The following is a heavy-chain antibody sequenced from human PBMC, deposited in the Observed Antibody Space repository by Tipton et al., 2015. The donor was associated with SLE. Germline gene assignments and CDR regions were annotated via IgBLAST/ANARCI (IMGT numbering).Heavy chain of an antibody. J-gene: IGHJ3*02. CDR1: GGSISSHY. V-gene: IGHV4-59*11. CDR3: ARDTVGVRRAFDI. Sequence: TLSLTCTVSGGSISSHYWSWIRQPPGKGLEWIGYIYYSGSISYNPSLKSRVTISVDTSKNQFSLKLSSVTAADTAVYYCARDTVGVRRAFDIWGQGTMVTVSS. CDR2: IYYSGSI. D-gene: IGHD4-11*01.